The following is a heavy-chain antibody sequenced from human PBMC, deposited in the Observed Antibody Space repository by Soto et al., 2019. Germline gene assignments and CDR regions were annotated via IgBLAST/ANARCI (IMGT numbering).Heavy chain of an antibody. J-gene: IGHJ4*02. V-gene: IGHV4-61*01. D-gene: IGHD6-19*01. Sequence: SETLSLTCTVSGGSVSSGTYYWSWIRQPPGKGLEYIGYIYYSGSTNYNPSLKSRVTISVDTSKNQFSLKLNSVTAADTAVYYCARVAVAGTRVDYWGQGTLVTVSS. CDR3: ARVAVAGTRVDY. CDR2: IYYSGST. CDR1: GGSVSSGTYY.